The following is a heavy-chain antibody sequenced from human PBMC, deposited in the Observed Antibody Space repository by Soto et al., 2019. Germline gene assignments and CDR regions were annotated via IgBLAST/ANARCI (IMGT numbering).Heavy chain of an antibody. D-gene: IGHD2-2*01. CDR2: IMNSGAGT. V-gene: IGHV3-23*01. CDR1: GFPFSTDA. Sequence: GGSLRLSCAASGFPFSTDAMSWVRRAPGKGLEWVSTIMNSGAGTYYPDSMMGRFTIARDNSKNTVYLQMNSLRAEDTAVYYCAKDLDATVFNFASWGQGTLVTVSS. CDR3: AKDLDATVFNFAS. J-gene: IGHJ4*02.